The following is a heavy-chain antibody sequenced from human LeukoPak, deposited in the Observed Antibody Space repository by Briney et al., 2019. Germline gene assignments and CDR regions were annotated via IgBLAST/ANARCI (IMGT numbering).Heavy chain of an antibody. CDR1: GGSIRSSSYY. Sequence: SETLSLTCTVSGGSIRSSSYYWGWIRQPPGKGLEWVGSIYQSGSTNYNPSLKSRVTISVDTSKNQFSLKLSSVTAADTAVYYCARVLPDRALYDILTGYYPDAFDIWGQGTMVTVSS. D-gene: IGHD3-9*01. J-gene: IGHJ3*02. CDR2: IYQSGST. V-gene: IGHV4-39*07. CDR3: ARVLPDRALYDILTGYYPDAFDI.